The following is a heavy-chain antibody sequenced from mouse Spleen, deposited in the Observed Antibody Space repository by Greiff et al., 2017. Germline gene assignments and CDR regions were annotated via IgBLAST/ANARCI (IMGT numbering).Heavy chain of an antibody. D-gene: IGHD1-1*01. J-gene: IGHJ1*03. CDR1: GYAFSSYW. CDR3: ARGHGSSYVGYFDV. CDR2: IYPGDGDT. V-gene: IGHV1-80*01. Sequence: VQLQQSGAELVKPGASVKISCKASGYAFSSYWMNWVKQRPGKGLEWIGQIYPGDGDTNYNGKFKGKATLTADKSSSTAYMQLSSLTSEDSAVYFCARGHGSSYVGYFDVWGTGTTVTVSS.